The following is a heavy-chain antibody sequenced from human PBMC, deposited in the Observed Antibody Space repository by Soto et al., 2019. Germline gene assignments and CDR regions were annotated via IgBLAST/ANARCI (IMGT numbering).Heavy chain of an antibody. Sequence: QVQLMQSGAEVKKPGSSVKVSCKASGGTFSSYAISWVRQAPGQGLEWMGGIIPIFGTANYAQKFQGRVTITADKSTSTAYMELSSLRSEDTAVYYCARGDRDDYCSGGSCYLLDYWGQGTLVTVSS. CDR2: IIPIFGTA. J-gene: IGHJ4*02. D-gene: IGHD2-15*01. V-gene: IGHV1-69*06. CDR1: GGTFSSYA. CDR3: ARGDRDDYCSGGSCYLLDY.